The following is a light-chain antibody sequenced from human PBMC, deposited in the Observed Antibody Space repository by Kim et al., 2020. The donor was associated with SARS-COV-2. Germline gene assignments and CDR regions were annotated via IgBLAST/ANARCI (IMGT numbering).Light chain of an antibody. CDR2: YDS. CDR3: QVWDSSSDHPVV. J-gene: IGLJ2*01. V-gene: IGLV3-21*04. Sequence: GKAASMTCRRNSHDSKGVHGYPRKPAQAPVLVISYDSDRPSGIPERFSGSNSGNTATLTISRVEAGDEADYYCQVWDSSSDHPVVFGGGTQLTVL. CDR1: SHDSKG.